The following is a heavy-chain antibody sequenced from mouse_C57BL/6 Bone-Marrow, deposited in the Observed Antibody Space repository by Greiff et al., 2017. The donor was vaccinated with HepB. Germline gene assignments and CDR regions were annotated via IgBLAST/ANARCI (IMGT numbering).Heavy chain of an antibody. V-gene: IGHV1-80*01. CDR1: GYAFSSYW. J-gene: IGHJ3*01. D-gene: IGHD1-1*01. CDR2: IYPGDGDT. Sequence: QVQLQQSGAELVKPGASVKISCKASGYAFSSYWMNWVKQRPGKGLEWIGQIYPGDGDTNYNGKFKGKATLTADKSSSTAYMQLSSLTSEDSAVYFCARSPDYGSSYPFAYWGQGTLVTVSA. CDR3: ARSPDYGSSYPFAY.